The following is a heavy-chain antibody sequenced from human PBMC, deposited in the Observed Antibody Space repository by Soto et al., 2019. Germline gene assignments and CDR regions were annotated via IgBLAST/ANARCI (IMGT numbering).Heavy chain of an antibody. CDR3: AREQLVLGTLNWFDP. CDR2: TYYRSKWYN. J-gene: IGHJ5*02. D-gene: IGHD6-13*01. CDR1: GDSVSSNSAA. Sequence: SQTLSLTCAISGDSVSSNSAAWNWIRQSPSRGLEWLGRTYYRSKWYNDYAVSVKSRITINPDTSKSQFSLQLDSVTPEDTAVYYCAREQLVLGTLNWFDPWGQGTLVTVSS. V-gene: IGHV6-1*01.